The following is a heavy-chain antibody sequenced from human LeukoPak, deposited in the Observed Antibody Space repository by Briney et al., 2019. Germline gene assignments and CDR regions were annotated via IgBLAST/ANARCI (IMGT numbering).Heavy chain of an antibody. D-gene: IGHD6-13*01. CDR1: GFTFSNYA. V-gene: IGHV3-64D*06. Sequence: GGPLRLSCSASGFTFSNYAMHWVRQAPGRGLEYVSAISNNGGNTYYADSVKGRFTFSRDNSKNTVYLHMSSLRAEDTAVYYCVKGAGPNYYYYYGLDVWGQGTTVTVSS. CDR3: VKGAGPNYYYYYGLDV. CDR2: ISNNGGNT. J-gene: IGHJ6*02.